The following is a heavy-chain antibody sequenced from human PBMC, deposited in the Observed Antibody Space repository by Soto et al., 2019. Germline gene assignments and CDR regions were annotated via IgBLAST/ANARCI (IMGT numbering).Heavy chain of an antibody. CDR2: IYHSGST. V-gene: IGHV4-30-2*01. CDR3: ARIPYDYYFDY. Sequence: TSETLSLTCAVSGGSISSGGYSWSWIRQPPGKGLEWIGYIYHSGSTYYNPSLKSRVTISVDRSKNQFSLKLSSVTAADTAVYYCARIPYDYYFDYWGQGTLVTVSS. D-gene: IGHD3-16*01. J-gene: IGHJ4*02. CDR1: GGSISSGGYS.